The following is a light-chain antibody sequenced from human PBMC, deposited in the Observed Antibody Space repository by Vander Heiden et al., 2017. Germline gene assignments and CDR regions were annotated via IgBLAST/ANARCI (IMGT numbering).Light chain of an antibody. CDR3: AAWDDSLSGPVV. CDR1: SSNIGTNY. V-gene: IGLV1-47*01. Sequence: QSVLTQPPSASGTPGQRGTISCSGSSSNIGTNYVYWYQQLPGTAPKLLIYRNNQRPSGVPDRFSGSKSGTSASLAISGLRSEDEADYYCAAWDDSLSGPVVFGGGTKVTVL. CDR2: RNN. J-gene: IGLJ2*01.